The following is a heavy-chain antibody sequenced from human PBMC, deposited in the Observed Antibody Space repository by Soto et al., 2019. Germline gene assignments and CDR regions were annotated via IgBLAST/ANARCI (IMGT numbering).Heavy chain of an antibody. V-gene: IGHV3-48*02. CDR1: GFTFSTYG. J-gene: IGHJ4*02. CDR2: ISSSASI. D-gene: IGHD1-20*01. CDR3: ARSITGRTFDY. Sequence: GGSLRLSCAASGFTFSTYGMNWVRQAPGKGLEWVSYISSSASIYYAASVKSRFTISIDNSKNSLYLQMNSLRDEDTAVYFCARSITGRTFDYWGQGTLVTVSS.